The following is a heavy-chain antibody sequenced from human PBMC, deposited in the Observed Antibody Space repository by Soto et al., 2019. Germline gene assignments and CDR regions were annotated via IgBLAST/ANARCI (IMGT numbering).Heavy chain of an antibody. V-gene: IGHV1-24*01. Sequence: ASVKVSGKVSGYTLTELSMHWVRQAPGKGLEWMGGFDPEDGETIYAQKFQGRVTMTEDTSTDTAYMELSSLRSEDTAVYYCSGGYSYGYGLNAFDIWGQGTMVTVSS. J-gene: IGHJ3*02. CDR3: SGGYSYGYGLNAFDI. CDR1: GYTLTELS. D-gene: IGHD5-18*01. CDR2: FDPEDGET.